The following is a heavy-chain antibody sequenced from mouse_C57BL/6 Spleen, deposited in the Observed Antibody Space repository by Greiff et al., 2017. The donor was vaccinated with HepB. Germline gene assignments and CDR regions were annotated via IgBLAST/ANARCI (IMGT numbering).Heavy chain of an antibody. CDR1: GYTFTSYW. Sequence: QVHVKQSGAELVRPGTSVKLSCKASGYTFTSYWMHWVKQRPGQGLEWIGVIDPSDSYTNYNQKFKGKATLTVDTSSSTAYMQLSSLTSEDSAVYYCARSGYYGSSHQGYFDVWGTGTTVTVSS. V-gene: IGHV1-59*01. CDR2: IDPSDSYT. CDR3: ARSGYYGSSHQGYFDV. J-gene: IGHJ1*03. D-gene: IGHD1-1*01.